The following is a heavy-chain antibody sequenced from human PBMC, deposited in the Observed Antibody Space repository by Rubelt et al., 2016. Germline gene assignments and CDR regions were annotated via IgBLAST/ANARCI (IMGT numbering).Heavy chain of an antibody. V-gene: IGHV1-3*01. CDR2: INAGNGNT. CDR3: ARDIYSGSYYGY. Sequence: QVQLVQSGAEVKKPGASVKVSCKASGYTFTSYAMHWVRQAPGQRLEWMGWINAGNGNTKYSKKFQGRVTITRDTSASTAYMGLSSLRSEDTAVYYCARDIYSGSYYGYWGQGTLVTVSS. D-gene: IGHD1-26*01. J-gene: IGHJ4*02. CDR1: GYTFTSYA.